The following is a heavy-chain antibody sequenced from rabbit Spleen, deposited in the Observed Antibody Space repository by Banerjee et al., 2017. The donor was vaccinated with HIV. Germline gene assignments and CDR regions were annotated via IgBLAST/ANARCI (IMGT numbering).Heavy chain of an antibody. V-gene: IGHV1S45*01. D-gene: IGHD1-1*01. CDR3: ARDTSSSFSSYGMDL. Sequence: QEQLVESGGGLVQPGGSLKLSCKASGFDFSNYGVSWVRQAPGKGLEWIACINVLTGKAVYASWAKGRFTFSKTSSTTVTLQMTSLTAADTATYFCARDTSSSFSSYGMDLWGPGTLVTVS. CDR1: GFDFSNYG. CDR2: INVLTGKA. J-gene: IGHJ6*01.